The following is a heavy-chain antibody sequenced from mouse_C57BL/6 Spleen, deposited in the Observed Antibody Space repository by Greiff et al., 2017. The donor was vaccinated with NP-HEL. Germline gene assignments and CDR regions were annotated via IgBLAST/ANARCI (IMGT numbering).Heavy chain of an antibody. J-gene: IGHJ4*01. D-gene: IGHD2-12*01. Sequence: VQLKESGPGMVKPSQSLSLTCTVTGYSITSGYDWHWIRHFPGNKLEWMGYISYSGSTNYNPSLKSRISITHDTSKNHFFLKLNSVTTEDTATYYCARDQGYYMAMDYWGQGTSVTVSS. CDR2: ISYSGST. V-gene: IGHV3-1*01. CDR3: ARDQGYYMAMDY. CDR1: GYSITSGYD.